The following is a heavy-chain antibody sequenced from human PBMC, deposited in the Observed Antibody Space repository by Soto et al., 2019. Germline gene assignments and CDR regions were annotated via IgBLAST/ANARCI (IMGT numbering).Heavy chain of an antibody. D-gene: IGHD3-10*01. J-gene: IGHJ4*02. CDR3: AKDRVLGWFGEFDY. Sequence: GESLKISCAASGFTFSSYAMSWVRQAPGKGLEWVSAISGSGGSTYYADSVKGRFTISRDNSKNTLYLQMNSLRAEDTAVYYCAKDRVLGWFGEFDYWGQGTLVTVSS. CDR2: ISGSGGST. CDR1: GFTFSSYA. V-gene: IGHV3-23*01.